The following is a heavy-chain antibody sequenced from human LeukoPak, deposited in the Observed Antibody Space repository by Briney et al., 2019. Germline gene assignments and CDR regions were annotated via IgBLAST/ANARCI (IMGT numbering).Heavy chain of an antibody. Sequence: PGGSLRLSCAASGFTFDDYGMHWVRQAPGKGLEWVSGISWNSGTIGYVDSVKGRFTISRDNAKNSLYLQMNSLRVADTALCYCAKEMYARGTLDAFDIWGQGTMVTVSS. J-gene: IGHJ3*02. CDR2: ISWNSGTI. CDR1: GFTFDDYG. V-gene: IGHV3-9*01. D-gene: IGHD2-8*01. CDR3: AKEMYARGTLDAFDI.